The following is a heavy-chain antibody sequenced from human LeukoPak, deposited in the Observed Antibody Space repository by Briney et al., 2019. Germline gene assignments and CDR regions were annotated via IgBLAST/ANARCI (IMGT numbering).Heavy chain of an antibody. CDR1: GFTFNTYG. Sequence: ASVKVSCKTSGFTFNTYGIAWVRQAPGQGLEWMGWISAYNGKTDYAQNLQDRVTMTTDTSTSTSYMELRSLRSDDTAVYYCATQAGGSYYGNAFDIWGQGTMVTVSS. CDR2: ISAYNGKT. CDR3: ATQAGGSYYGNAFDI. V-gene: IGHV1-18*01. D-gene: IGHD1-26*01. J-gene: IGHJ3*02.